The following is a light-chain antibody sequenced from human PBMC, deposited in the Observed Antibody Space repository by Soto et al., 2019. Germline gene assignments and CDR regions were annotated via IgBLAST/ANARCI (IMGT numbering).Light chain of an antibody. Sequence: ALTQPPSASGSPGQSVTISCTGTSSDVGGYNYVSWYQQHPGKAPKLMIYEVTKRPSGVPNRFSGSRSGNTASLTVSGLQAEDEADYYCSSYAGSDNFWVFGGGTKLTVL. CDR2: EVT. CDR1: SSDVGGYNY. J-gene: IGLJ3*02. CDR3: SSYAGSDNFWV. V-gene: IGLV2-8*01.